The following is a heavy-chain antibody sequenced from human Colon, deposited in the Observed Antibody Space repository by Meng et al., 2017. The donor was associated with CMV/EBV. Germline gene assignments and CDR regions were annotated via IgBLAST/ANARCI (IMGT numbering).Heavy chain of an antibody. Sequence: ETLSLTCAASGFTFSSYAMTWVRQAPGKGLEWVSVISDTGDSTIYADSVKGRFTISRDNSKNTLYLQMNSLRADDTAVYYCAKSRGAGPSALNYWGQGTLVTVSS. CDR3: AKSRGAGPSALNY. CDR2: ISDTGDST. D-gene: IGHD2-2*01. CDR1: GFTFSSYA. V-gene: IGHV3-23*01. J-gene: IGHJ4*02.